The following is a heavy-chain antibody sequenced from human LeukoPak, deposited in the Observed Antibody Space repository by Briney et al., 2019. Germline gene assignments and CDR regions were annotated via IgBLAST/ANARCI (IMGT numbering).Heavy chain of an antibody. V-gene: IGHV3-30*02. CDR3: AKDRCSGGSCYYFDY. Sequence: GGSQRLSCAASGFTFSSYGMHWVRQAPGNGLERVAFIRYDGSNKYYADSVKGRFTISRDNSKNTLYLQMNSLRAEDTAVYYCAKDRCSGGSCYYFDYWGQGTLVTVSS. CDR2: IRYDGSNK. CDR1: GFTFSSYG. J-gene: IGHJ4*02. D-gene: IGHD2-15*01.